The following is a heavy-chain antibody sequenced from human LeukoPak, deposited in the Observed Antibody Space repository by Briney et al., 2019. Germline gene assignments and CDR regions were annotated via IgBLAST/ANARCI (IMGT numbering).Heavy chain of an antibody. CDR1: GFTFSSYW. D-gene: IGHD4-17*01. Sequence: GGSLRRSCAASGFTFSSYWMHWVRQAPGKGLVWVSRINSDGSSTSYADSVKGRFTISRDNAKNTLYLQMNSLRAEDTAVYYCAKTTWPAYFDYWGQGTLVTVSS. J-gene: IGHJ4*02. CDR3: AKTTWPAYFDY. V-gene: IGHV3-74*01. CDR2: INSDGSST.